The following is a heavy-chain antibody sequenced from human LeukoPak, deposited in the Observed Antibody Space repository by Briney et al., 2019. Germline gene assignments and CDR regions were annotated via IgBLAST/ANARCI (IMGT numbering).Heavy chain of an antibody. J-gene: IGHJ5*02. CDR2: IKSKTDGGTT. D-gene: IGHD3-22*01. CDR3: TTNPTITMIVVEINWFDP. CDR1: GFTFNNAW. V-gene: IGHV3-15*01. Sequence: GGSLRLSCEASGFTFNNAWMSWVRQAPGKGLEWVGRIKSKTDGGTTDYAAPVKGRFTISRDDSKNTLYLQMNSLKTEDTAVYYCTTNPTITMIVVEINWFDPWGQGTLVTVSS.